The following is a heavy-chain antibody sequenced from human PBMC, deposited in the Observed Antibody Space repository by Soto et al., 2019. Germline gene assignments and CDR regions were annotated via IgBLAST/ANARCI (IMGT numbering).Heavy chain of an antibody. CDR3: AKDLEVLSARFES. D-gene: IGHD2-15*01. V-gene: IGHV3-23*01. CDR2: ISTNGGRT. Sequence: GGSLRLSCGASGFTFGNYAMAWVRQAPGKGLEWVSGISTNGGRTYYADSAKGRFTISRDNSNNTLYLQMSSLRAEDTAVYYCAKDLEVLSARFESWGQGALVTVSS. CDR1: GFTFGNYA. J-gene: IGHJ4*02.